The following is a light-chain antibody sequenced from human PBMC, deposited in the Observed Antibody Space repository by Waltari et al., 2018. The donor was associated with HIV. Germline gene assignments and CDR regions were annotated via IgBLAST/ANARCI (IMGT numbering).Light chain of an antibody. CDR1: KLGDKY. CDR2: QDN. J-gene: IGLJ2*01. CDR3: QAWDSNVVV. Sequence: SYELTQPPSMSVSPGQTANIGCSGEKLGDKYVSWYKQKPGQSPVLVIYQDNKRPSGIPERFSGSSSGNTATLTIRGAHSLDEADFYCQAWDSNVVVFGGGTKLTVL. V-gene: IGLV3-1*01.